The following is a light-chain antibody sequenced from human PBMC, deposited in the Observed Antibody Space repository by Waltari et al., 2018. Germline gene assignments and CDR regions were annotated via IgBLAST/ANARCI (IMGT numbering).Light chain of an antibody. CDR3: QKYVSLPAT. CDR1: QSVSRS. Sequence: DIVLTQSPGTLSLSPGEGATLSCRASQSVSRSFAWYQQKPGQDPRLLIYYASPRATGLPDRFSGSGSGTDFSLTISRLEPEDFAVYYCQKYVSLPATFGQGTTVEIK. CDR2: YAS. V-gene: IGKV3-20*01. J-gene: IGKJ1*01.